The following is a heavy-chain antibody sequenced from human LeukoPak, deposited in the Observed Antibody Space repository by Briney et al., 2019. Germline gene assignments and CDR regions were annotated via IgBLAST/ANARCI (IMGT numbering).Heavy chain of an antibody. CDR3: ATDIIRGVMDY. CDR1: AFTFISYN. CDR2: ISSSRSYI. D-gene: IGHD3-10*01. Sequence: GGSLRLSRAASAFTFISYNMNWVRQARGKGLEWVSSISSSRSYINYADSVKGRFTISRDNAKNSLYLQMNSLRAEDTAVYYCATDIIRGVMDYWGQGSLVTVSS. J-gene: IGHJ4*02. V-gene: IGHV3-21*01.